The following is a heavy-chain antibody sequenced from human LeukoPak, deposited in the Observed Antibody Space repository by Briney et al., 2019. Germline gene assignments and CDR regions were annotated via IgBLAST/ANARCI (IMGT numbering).Heavy chain of an antibody. Sequence: GGSLRLSCAASGFSFSSYSMNWVRQAPGKGLEWLSYINSGSSIIYYADSLRGRFTISRDNAKNSLYLQMNSLRAEDTALYYCAKDTDCSGGSCYSAFDYWGQGTLVTVSS. V-gene: IGHV3-48*01. CDR1: GFSFSSYS. CDR3: AKDTDCSGGSCYSAFDY. CDR2: INSGSSII. J-gene: IGHJ4*02. D-gene: IGHD2-15*01.